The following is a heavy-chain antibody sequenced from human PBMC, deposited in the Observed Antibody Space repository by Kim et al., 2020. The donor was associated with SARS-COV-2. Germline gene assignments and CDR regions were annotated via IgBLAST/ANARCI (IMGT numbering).Heavy chain of an antibody. CDR1: GGSFSGYY. CDR2: INHSGST. V-gene: IGHV4-34*01. D-gene: IGHD3-10*01. J-gene: IGHJ4*02. Sequence: SETLSLTCAVYGGSFSGYYWSWIRQPPGKGLEWIGEINHSGSTNYNPSLKSRVTISVDTSKNQFSLKLSSVTAADTAVYYCARTPGSGSSPLDYWGQGTLVTVSS. CDR3: ARTPGSGSSPLDY.